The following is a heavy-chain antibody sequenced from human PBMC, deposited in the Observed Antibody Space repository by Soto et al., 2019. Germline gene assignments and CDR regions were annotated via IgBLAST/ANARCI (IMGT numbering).Heavy chain of an antibody. Sequence: HVHVHESGKGLVKPSETLSLTCTDYGGAIISYYCIWMRQPDVRGLELIARIYTSVSTNYNPSLKSRVNMSVDTSKNQFSLWLSSVAAADTDVYYGARDSSGHSYGYLLCGQGPLVPVSS. CDR3: ARDSSGHSYGYLL. CDR1: GGAIISYY. D-gene: IGHD5-18*01. CDR2: IYTSVST. J-gene: IGHJ4*02. V-gene: IGHV4-4*07.